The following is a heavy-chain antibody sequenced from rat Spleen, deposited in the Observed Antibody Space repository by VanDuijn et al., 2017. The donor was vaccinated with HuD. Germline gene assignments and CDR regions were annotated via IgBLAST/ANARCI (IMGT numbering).Heavy chain of an antibody. CDR1: GFTFSDYN. CDR3: ATDGYYDGTYYSVYVMDA. D-gene: IGHD1-12*02. Sequence: EVQLVESGGGLVQPGRSLKLSCVASGFTFSDYNMAWVRQAPKKGLEWVATIIYDASRTYYRDSVKGRFTISRDNAKSTLYLQMDSLRSEDSATYYCATDGYYDGTYYSVYVMDARGQGASVTVSS. CDR2: IIYDASRT. J-gene: IGHJ4*01. V-gene: IGHV5S10*01.